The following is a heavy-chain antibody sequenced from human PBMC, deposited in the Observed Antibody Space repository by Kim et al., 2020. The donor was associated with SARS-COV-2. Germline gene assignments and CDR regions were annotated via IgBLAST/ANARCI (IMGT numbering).Heavy chain of an antibody. V-gene: IGHV3-23*01. D-gene: IGHD2-2*03. CDR2: IDGSDGTT. CDR3: MKGGWGWIWDH. Sequence: GGSLILSCTTSGFTFTGYAMSWVRQAPGKGLEWVSSIDGSDGTTYYVDSVKGRFTISRDNSKNTLYLQRSTLRADDTAVYYCMKGGWGWIWDHWGQGTLVTVAS. J-gene: IGHJ4*02. CDR1: GFTFTGYA.